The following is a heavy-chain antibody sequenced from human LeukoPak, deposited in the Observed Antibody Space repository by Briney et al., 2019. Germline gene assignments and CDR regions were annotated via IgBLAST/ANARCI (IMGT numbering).Heavy chain of an antibody. J-gene: IGHJ5*02. CDR2: IIDNSAYK. D-gene: IGHD1-26*01. CDR1: GFTFRSSS. CDR3: ARDAGGRTQREGWFDP. Sequence: PGGSLRLSCTGSGFTFRSSSMNWVRQAPGKGLEWVSSIIDNSAYKYYADSVRGRFTISRDNAKNSVYLQMNSLRVEDTAVYYCARDAGGRTQREGWFDPWGQGTLVTVSS. V-gene: IGHV3-21*01.